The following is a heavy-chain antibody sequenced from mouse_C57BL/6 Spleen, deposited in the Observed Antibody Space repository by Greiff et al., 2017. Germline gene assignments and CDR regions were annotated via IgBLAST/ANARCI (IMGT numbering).Heavy chain of an antibody. CDR2: ISDGGSYT. J-gene: IGHJ4*01. CDR1: GFTFSSYA. Sequence: EVLLVESGGGLVKPGGSLKLSCAASGFTFSSYAMSWVRQTPEKRLEWVATISDGGSYTYYPDNVKGRFTISRDNAKNNLYLQMSHLKSEDTAMYDCARAYSPVDYWGQGTSVTVSS. V-gene: IGHV5-4*01. D-gene: IGHD2-12*01. CDR3: ARAYSPVDY.